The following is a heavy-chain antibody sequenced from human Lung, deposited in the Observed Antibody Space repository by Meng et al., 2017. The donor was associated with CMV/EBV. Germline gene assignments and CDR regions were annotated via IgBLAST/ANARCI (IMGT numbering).Heavy chain of an antibody. CDR2: IIPIFGTA. CDR3: ATYYYGSGSHGGD. Sequence: KPDGGALSSYAISWVRQAPGQGLEWMGVIIPIFGTANYAQKFQGRVTITTDESTSTAYMELSSLRSEDTAVYYCATYYYGSGSHGGDWGQGTLVTVSS. D-gene: IGHD3-10*01. CDR1: GGALSSYA. V-gene: IGHV1-69*05. J-gene: IGHJ4*02.